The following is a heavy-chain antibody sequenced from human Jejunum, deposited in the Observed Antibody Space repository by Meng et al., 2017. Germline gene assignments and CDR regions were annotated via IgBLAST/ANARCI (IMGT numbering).Heavy chain of an antibody. V-gene: IGHV3-11*01. Sequence: GGSLRLSCTASGFSFSDYYMTWIRQAPGKGLECVSYISSSGSTTSYADSVKGRFTISRDNAKNSLYLQMNSLRADDTAVYYCARDSQRGYSSGWYDYWGQGTLVTVSS. J-gene: IGHJ4*02. CDR1: GFSFSDYY. CDR3: ARDSQRGYSSGWYDY. D-gene: IGHD6-19*01. CDR2: ISSSGSTT.